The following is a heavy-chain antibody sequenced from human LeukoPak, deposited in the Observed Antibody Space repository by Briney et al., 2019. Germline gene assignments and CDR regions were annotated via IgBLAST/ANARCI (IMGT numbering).Heavy chain of an antibody. CDR3: ARHASPPLSGYPFDY. Sequence: SETLSLTCTESGGSLSVDYGRWVRQPPEKGVEWGGYVYSRGSTNYNPSLKSRVTISVDTPENQFSLNLSSVTAADTAVYYCARHASPPLSGYPFDYWGQGTLVTVSS. CDR1: GGSLSVDY. CDR2: VYSRGST. J-gene: IGHJ4*02. D-gene: IGHD3-22*01. V-gene: IGHV4-59*08.